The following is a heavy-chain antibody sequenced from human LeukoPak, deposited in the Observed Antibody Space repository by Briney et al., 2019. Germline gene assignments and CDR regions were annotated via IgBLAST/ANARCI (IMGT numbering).Heavy chain of an antibody. CDR1: GFTFSSYW. CDR3: ARGTHSSSWYGAFDI. D-gene: IGHD6-13*01. J-gene: IGHJ3*02. V-gene: IGHV3-7*01. CDR2: IKQDGSEK. Sequence: GGSLRLSCAASGFTFSSYWMSWVRQAPGKGLEWVANIKQDGSEKYYVDSVKGRFTISRDNAKNSLYLQMNSLGAEDTAVYYCARGTHSSSWYGAFDIWGQGTMVTVSS.